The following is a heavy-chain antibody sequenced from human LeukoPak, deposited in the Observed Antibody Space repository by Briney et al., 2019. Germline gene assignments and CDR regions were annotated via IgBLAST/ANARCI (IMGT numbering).Heavy chain of an antibody. CDR2: IYYSGST. D-gene: IGHD2-15*01. CDR3: AREAHCSGGSCWFDP. Sequence: SETLSLTCTVSGGSISSYYWSWIRQPPGEGLEWIGYIYYSGSTNYNPSLKSRVTISVDTSKNQFSLKLSSVTAADTAVYYCAREAHCSGGSCWFDPWGQGTLVTVSS. CDR1: GGSISSYY. J-gene: IGHJ5*02. V-gene: IGHV4-59*01.